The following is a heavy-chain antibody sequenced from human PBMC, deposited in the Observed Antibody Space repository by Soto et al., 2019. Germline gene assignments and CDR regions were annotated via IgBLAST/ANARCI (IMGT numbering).Heavy chain of an antibody. J-gene: IGHJ4*02. D-gene: IGHD3-22*01. CDR2: SRDKAQGYST. CDR1: ELTLSDHN. V-gene: IGHV3-72*01. CDR3: VRATYFSDSSGYTRCFDY. Sequence: EVQLVESGGGWARPYWTLRRPQAGSELTLSDHNFDGCAKARGKGLLWVGPSRDKAQGYSTAYAASVKGRFTTSRDGSKNAVYLQMNSLKTEDTAVYYCVRATYFSDSSGYTRCFDYWGQGTLVTVSS.